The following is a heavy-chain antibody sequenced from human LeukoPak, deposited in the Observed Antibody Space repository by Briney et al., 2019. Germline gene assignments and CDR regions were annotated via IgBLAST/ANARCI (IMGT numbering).Heavy chain of an antibody. CDR1: GFTVSSNY. CDR3: ARDAWVGSSLGY. Sequence: GGSLRLSFAASGFTVSSNYMSWVRQAPGKGLEWVSYMSSSSTIYYADSVKGRFTISRDNAKNSLYLQMNSLRAEDTAVYYCARDAWVGSSLGYWGQGTLVTVSS. J-gene: IGHJ4*02. CDR2: MSSSSTI. D-gene: IGHD6-6*01. V-gene: IGHV3-69-1*01.